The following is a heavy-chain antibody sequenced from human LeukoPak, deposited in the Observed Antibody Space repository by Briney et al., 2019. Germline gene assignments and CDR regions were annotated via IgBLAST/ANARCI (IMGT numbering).Heavy chain of an antibody. CDR2: ISAYNGNT. J-gene: IGHJ4*02. V-gene: IGHV1-18*04. D-gene: IGHD3-3*01. CDR1: GYTFTSYY. Sequence: ASVKVSCKASGYTFTSYYMHWVRQAPGQGLEWMGWISAYNGNTNYAQKLQGRVTMTTDTSTSTAYMELRSLRSDDTAVYYCARVVYYDFWSGYRSDHYFDYWGQGTLVTVSS. CDR3: ARVVYYDFWSGYRSDHYFDY.